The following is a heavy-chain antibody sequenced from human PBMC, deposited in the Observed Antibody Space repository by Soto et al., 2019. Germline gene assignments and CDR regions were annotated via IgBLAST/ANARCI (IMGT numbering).Heavy chain of an antibody. CDR1: GYTFTSYA. CDR3: ARAEKPNLVGARRLDY. D-gene: IGHD1-26*01. V-gene: IGHV1-3*01. CDR2: INAGNGNT. Sequence: ASVTVSCKASGYTFTSYAMHWVRQAPGQRLEWMGWINAGNGNTKYSQKFQGRVTITRDTSTSTAYMELRSLRSDDTAVYYCARAEKPNLVGARRLDYWGQGTLVTVSS. J-gene: IGHJ4*02.